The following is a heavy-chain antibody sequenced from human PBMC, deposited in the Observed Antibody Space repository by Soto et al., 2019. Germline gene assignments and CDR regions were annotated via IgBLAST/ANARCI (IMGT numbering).Heavy chain of an antibody. CDR2: IIPIFGKV. CDR3: AKGAVAGTPTSYYYYGMDV. V-gene: IGHV1-69*12. CDR1: GGTFRTYA. D-gene: IGHD6-19*01. J-gene: IGHJ6*02. Sequence: QVQLLQSGAEVKKPGSSVRVSCEASGGTFRTYAISWVRQAPGQGLEWMGEIIPIFGKVNYAQKFQGRGTITADESTTNVYMDLISLTSEDTAVYYCAKGAVAGTPTSYYYYGMDVWGQGTTVTVS.